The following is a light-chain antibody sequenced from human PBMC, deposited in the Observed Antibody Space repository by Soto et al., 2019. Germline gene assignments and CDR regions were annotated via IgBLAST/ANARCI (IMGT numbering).Light chain of an antibody. V-gene: IGKV3-15*01. Sequence: EIVMTQSPATLSVSPGERATLSCRASQSVSSNLAWYQQKPGQAPRLLIYGASTRATGIPARFSGSGSGTDFTLTISSLQSEDFAVYYCQQYNNWPWTFGQGTTVEIK. J-gene: IGKJ1*01. CDR2: GAS. CDR3: QQYNNWPWT. CDR1: QSVSSN.